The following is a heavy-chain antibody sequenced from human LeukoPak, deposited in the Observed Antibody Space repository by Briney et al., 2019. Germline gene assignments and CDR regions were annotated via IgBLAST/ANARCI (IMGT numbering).Heavy chain of an antibody. CDR1: GFTFSSYA. D-gene: IGHD2-8*02. CDR3: AKDGSWSCTD. CDR2: IAHHGSNK. V-gene: IGHV3-30*02. J-gene: IGHJ4*02. Sequence: GGSLRLSCAASGFTFSSYAMHWVRQGPGKGLEWVAYIAHHGSNKYYADSVRGRFTISRDNSKRTLYLQMNNLRADDTAVYYCAKDGSWSCTDWGQGALVTLSS.